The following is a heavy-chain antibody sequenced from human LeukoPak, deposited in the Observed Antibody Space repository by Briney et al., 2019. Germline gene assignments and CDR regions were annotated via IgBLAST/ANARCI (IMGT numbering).Heavy chain of an antibody. Sequence: GASVKVSCKTSGYTFTRCAVHWVRQAPGQRLEWIGWIHADSGNTKYSQKLQGRVTIAGDTSASTIYMELSSLRFEDTAVYFCTIGLAGDWDAFDIWGLGTMVTVSS. J-gene: IGHJ3*02. CDR3: TIGLAGDWDAFDI. CDR1: GYTFTRCA. CDR2: IHADSGNT. V-gene: IGHV1-3*01. D-gene: IGHD6-19*01.